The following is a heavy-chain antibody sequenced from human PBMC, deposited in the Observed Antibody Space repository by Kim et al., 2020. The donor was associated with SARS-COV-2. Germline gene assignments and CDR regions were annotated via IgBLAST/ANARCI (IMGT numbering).Heavy chain of an antibody. CDR3: ANPRGGVTDF. V-gene: IGHV3-23*01. D-gene: IGHD2-21*02. CDR2: ITGSGGTT. J-gene: IGHJ4*02. Sequence: GGSLRLSCAASGFTFSTYGMSWVRQAAGKGLEWVSGITGSGGTTSYADSVKGRFTISRDNSKNTLYLQMNSLGAEDTAVYYCANPRGGVTDFWGQGTLVTVSS. CDR1: GFTFSTYG.